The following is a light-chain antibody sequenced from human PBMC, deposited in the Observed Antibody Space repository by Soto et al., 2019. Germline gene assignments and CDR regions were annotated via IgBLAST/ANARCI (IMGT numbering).Light chain of an antibody. J-gene: IGLJ2*01. CDR2: EVN. CDR1: SSDVGYYNY. CDR3: SSYTSSNTVV. Sequence: QSALTQPASVSGSPGQSITISCTGISSDVGYYNYVSWYQQHPGKVPKLIIFEVNNRPSGVSNRFSGSKSGNTASLTISGLQAEDEADYYCSSYTSSNTVVFGGGTKVTVL. V-gene: IGLV2-14*01.